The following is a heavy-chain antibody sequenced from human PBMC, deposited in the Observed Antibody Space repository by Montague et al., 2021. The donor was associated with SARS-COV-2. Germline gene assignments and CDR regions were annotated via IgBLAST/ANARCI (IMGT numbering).Heavy chain of an antibody. CDR1: GFPFNTYT. J-gene: IGHJ2*01. V-gene: IGHV3-23*01. D-gene: IGHD2-8*01. Sequence: SLRLSCAASGFPFNTYTMTWVRQAPGKGLEWVSSIFGSGAGTYYADSAQGRFTISRDNSKSTLYLQLHGLRAEDTAVYYCAKNGGSGSLVYWYFDLWGRGTPVAVSS. CDR2: IFGSGAGT. CDR3: AKNGGSGSLVYWYFDL.